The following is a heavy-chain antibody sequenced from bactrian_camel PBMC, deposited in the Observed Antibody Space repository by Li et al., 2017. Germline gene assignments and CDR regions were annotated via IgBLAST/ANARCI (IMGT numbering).Heavy chain of an antibody. CDR3: ATRATRGVPLEFID. CDR1: GFTFSSYD. J-gene: IGHJ4*01. CDR2: ISAGGERT. Sequence: DVQLVESGGGLVQPGGSLKVSCAASGFTFSSYDMSWVRQAPGKGLEWVSHISAGGERTFYADSVKGRFTISRDNAKNTMYLQKNSLKSEDSALYYCATRATRGVPLEFIDWGRGTQVTVS. V-gene: IGHV3S40*01. D-gene: IGHD3*01.